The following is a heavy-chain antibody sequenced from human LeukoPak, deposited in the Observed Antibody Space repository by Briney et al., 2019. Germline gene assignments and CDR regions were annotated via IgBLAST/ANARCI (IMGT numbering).Heavy chain of an antibody. Sequence: ASVKVSCKASGYTFTSYDINCVRHATGQGLEWKGWMNPNSGNTGYAQKFQGRVTMTRNTSISTAYMELSSLRSEDTAVYYCARVYSSSWYHQGYWGQGTLVTVSS. J-gene: IGHJ4*02. CDR1: GYTFTSYD. D-gene: IGHD6-13*01. CDR2: MNPNSGNT. V-gene: IGHV1-8*01. CDR3: ARVYSSSWYHQGY.